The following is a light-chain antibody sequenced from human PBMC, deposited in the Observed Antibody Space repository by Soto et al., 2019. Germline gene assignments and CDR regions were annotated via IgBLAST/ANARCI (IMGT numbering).Light chain of an antibody. V-gene: IGKV3-15*01. CDR1: QSVRSN. Sequence: EIVMTQSPATLSVSPGGRATLSCRASQSVRSNLAWYQQKPGQAPRLLIYGASTRATGIPARFSGSGSGTEFTLTISSLQSEDFAVYYCQQYNNWPHTFDQGTKLEIK. CDR3: QQYNNWPHT. J-gene: IGKJ2*01. CDR2: GAS.